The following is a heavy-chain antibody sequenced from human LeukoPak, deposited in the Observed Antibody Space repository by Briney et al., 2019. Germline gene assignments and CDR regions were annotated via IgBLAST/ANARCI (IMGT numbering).Heavy chain of an antibody. Sequence: ASVKVSCKASGYTFTSYGISWVRQAPGQGLEWMGWNSAYNGNTNYAQKLQGRVTMTTDTSTSTAYMELRSLRSDDTAVYYCARVVRSNYYDSSGYYHNWFDPWGQGTLVTVSS. CDR3: ARVVRSNYYDSSGYYHNWFDP. V-gene: IGHV1-18*01. CDR2: NSAYNGNT. CDR1: GYTFTSYG. D-gene: IGHD3-22*01. J-gene: IGHJ5*02.